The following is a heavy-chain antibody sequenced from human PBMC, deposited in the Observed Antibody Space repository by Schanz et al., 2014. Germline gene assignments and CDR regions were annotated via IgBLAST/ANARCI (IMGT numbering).Heavy chain of an antibody. Sequence: EVQLVESGGGLIQRGESLRLSCSASGFSFSSYSMNWVRQAPGKGLEWLSYIDGKSTTVYYGGSVKGRFTVYRNNTINSLYLQIKSQRAEDTAVCDYAKDLVYGAPMALKHLDYWGQGTLVTVSS. CDR3: AKDLVYGAPMALKHLDY. V-gene: IGHV3-48*01. CDR2: IDGKSTTV. D-gene: IGHD2-8*01. J-gene: IGHJ4*02. CDR1: GFSFSSYS.